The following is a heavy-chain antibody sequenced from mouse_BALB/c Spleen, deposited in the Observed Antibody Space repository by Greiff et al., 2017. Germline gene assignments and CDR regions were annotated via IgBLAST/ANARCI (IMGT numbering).Heavy chain of an antibody. CDR3: ARHTTATGYFDY. V-gene: IGHV1-31*01. CDR2: INPYNGAT. Sequence: VQLKESGPELVKPGASVKISCKASGYSFTGYYMHWVKQSHVKSLEWIGRINPYNGATSYNQNFKDKASLTVDKSSSTAYMELHSLTSEDSAVYYCARHTTATGYFDYWGQGTTLTVSS. D-gene: IGHD1-2*01. CDR1: GYSFTGYY. J-gene: IGHJ2*01.